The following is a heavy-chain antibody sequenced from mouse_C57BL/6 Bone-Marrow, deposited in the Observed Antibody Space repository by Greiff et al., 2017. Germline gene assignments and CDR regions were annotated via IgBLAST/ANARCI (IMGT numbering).Heavy chain of an antibody. D-gene: IGHD2-4*01. CDR2: ISSGGDYI. J-gene: IGHJ2*01. CDR3: TRDDYLFDY. V-gene: IGHV5-9-1*02. Sequence: EVQRVESGAGLVKPGGSLKLSCAASGFTFSSYAMSWVRQTPEKRLEWVAYISSGGDYIYYADTVKGRFTISRDNARNTLYLQMSSLKSEDTAMYYCTRDDYLFDYWGQGTTLTVSS. CDR1: GFTFSSYA.